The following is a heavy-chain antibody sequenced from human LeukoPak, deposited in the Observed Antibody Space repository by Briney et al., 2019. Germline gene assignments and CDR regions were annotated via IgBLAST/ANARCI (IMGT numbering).Heavy chain of an antibody. CDR1: GFTFSDFH. CDR3: AREGSSSWFVNS. CDR2: ISGSAGTT. D-gene: IGHD6-13*01. V-gene: IGHV3-11*01. J-gene: IGHJ4*02. Sequence: GGSLRLSCAASGFTFSDFHISWIRQAPGKGLEWVSYISGSAGTTYYAASVKGRFTSSRDNAKNSLYLQMNSLRAEDTAVCYCAREGSSSWFVNSWGQGTLVTVSS.